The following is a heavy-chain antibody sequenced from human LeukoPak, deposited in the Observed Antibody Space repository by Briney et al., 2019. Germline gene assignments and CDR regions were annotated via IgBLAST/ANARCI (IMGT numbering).Heavy chain of an antibody. CDR1: GGSISSYY. D-gene: IGHD1-26*01. CDR3: ARVIGVGATDAFDI. V-gene: IGHV4-59*01. J-gene: IGHJ3*02. CDR2: IYYSGTT. Sequence: KPSETLSLTRTVSGGSISSYYWSWIRQPPGKGLEWIGYIYYSGTTSYNPSLKSRVTISVDTSKNQFSLKLSSVTAADTAVYYCARVIGVGATDAFDIWGQGTMVTVSS.